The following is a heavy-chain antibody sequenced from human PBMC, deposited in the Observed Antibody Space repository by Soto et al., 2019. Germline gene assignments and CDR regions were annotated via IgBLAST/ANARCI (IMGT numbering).Heavy chain of an antibody. V-gene: IGHV1-2*02. D-gene: IGHD3-10*01. CDR1: GHTFTGDY. CDR3: ARNPSGMLTDSYYLDS. J-gene: IGHJ4*02. Sequence: ASVKVSCKTSGHTFTGDYLHWVRQAPGQGLEWMGWINPNSGATNFAQKFQGRVTMTRDMSISTAYMELSRLRSDDTALYYCARNPSGMLTDSYYLDSWGRGILVTSPQ. CDR2: INPNSGAT.